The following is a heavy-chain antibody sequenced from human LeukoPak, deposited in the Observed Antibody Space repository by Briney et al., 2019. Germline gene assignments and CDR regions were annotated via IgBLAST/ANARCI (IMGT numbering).Heavy chain of an antibody. V-gene: IGHV5-51*01. CDR1: GYRFTTYW. CDR2: IYPGDSDT. J-gene: IGHJ3*02. CDR3: ARRGYDSSGYTDAFDI. D-gene: IGHD3-22*01. Sequence: GESLKISGKALGYRFTTYWIAWLRQLPGRGLGWMEIIYPGDSDTAYSPTFQGQVTISVDKSISTAYLQWSSLKASDTAMYYCARRGYDSSGYTDAFDIWGQGTMVTVSS.